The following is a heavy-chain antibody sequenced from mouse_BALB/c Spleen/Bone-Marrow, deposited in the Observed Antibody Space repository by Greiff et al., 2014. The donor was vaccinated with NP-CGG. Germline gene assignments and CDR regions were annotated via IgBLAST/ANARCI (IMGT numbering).Heavy chain of an antibody. CDR2: IYPGDGDT. Sequence: QVQLKESGAELVRPGSSVKISRKASGYAFSSYWMNWVKQRPGQGLVWIGQIYPGDGDTNYNGNFKDKATLTTDKSSTTAYMQLSSLTSEDSAVYFCARGGRLTGYYFDYWGQGTTLTVSS. V-gene: IGHV1-80*01. D-gene: IGHD4-1*01. J-gene: IGHJ2*01. CDR3: ARGGRLTGYYFDY. CDR1: GYAFSSYW.